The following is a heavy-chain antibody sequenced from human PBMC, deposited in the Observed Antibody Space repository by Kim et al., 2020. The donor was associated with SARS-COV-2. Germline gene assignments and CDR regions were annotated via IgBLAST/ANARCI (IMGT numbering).Heavy chain of an antibody. V-gene: IGHV7-4-1*02. CDR1: GYTFTSYA. CDR2: INTNTGNP. Sequence: ASVKVSCKASGYTFTSYAMNWVRQAPGQGLEWMGWINTNTGNPTYAQGFTGRFVFSLDTSVSTAYLQISSLKAEDTAVYYCARGPMVRGAEIGGYYFDYWGQGTLVTVSS. CDR3: ARGPMVRGAEIGGYYFDY. J-gene: IGHJ4*02. D-gene: IGHD3-10*01.